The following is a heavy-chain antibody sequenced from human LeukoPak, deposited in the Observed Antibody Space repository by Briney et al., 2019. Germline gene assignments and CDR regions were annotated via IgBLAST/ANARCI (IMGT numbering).Heavy chain of an antibody. J-gene: IGHJ4*02. V-gene: IGHV1-69*06. CDR1: GGTFSSYA. D-gene: IGHD6-13*01. CDR2: IIPIFGTA. CDR3: ARSAAVAGFSAEGY. Sequence: GASVKVSCKASGGTFSSYAISWVRQAPGQGLEWMGGIIPIFGTANYAQKFQGRVTITADKSTSTAYMELSSLRSEDTAVYYCARSAAVAGFSAEGYWGQGTLVTVSS.